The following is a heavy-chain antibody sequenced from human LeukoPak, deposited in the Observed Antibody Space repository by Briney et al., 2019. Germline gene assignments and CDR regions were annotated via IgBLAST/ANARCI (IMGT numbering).Heavy chain of an antibody. CDR3: AKGVGTTSTYYFDY. CDR2: VSDSGDIT. D-gene: IGHD1-1*01. V-gene: IGHV3-23*01. J-gene: IGHJ4*02. Sequence: PGGSLRLSCAASGFTFDSYAMSWVRQAPEKGLEWVSGVSDSGDITFYADSVKGRFTISRDNSKNTLYLQINSLRAEDTAVYYCAKGVGTTSTYYFDYWGQGTLVTVSS. CDR1: GFTFDSYA.